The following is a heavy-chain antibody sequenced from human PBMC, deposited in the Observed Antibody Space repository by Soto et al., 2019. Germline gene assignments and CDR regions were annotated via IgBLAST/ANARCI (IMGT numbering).Heavy chain of an antibody. CDR1: GFTFSSYA. V-gene: IGHV3-23*01. J-gene: IGHJ6*02. Sequence: GGSLRLSCAASGFTFSSYAMSWVRQAPGKGLEWVSAISGSGGSTYYADSVKGRFTISRDNSKNTLYLQMNSLRAEDTAVYYCAKTYGATSSSWYPPLANYYYYGMDVWGQGTTVTVSS. CDR3: AKTYGATSSSWYPPLANYYYYGMDV. CDR2: ISGSGGST. D-gene: IGHD6-13*01.